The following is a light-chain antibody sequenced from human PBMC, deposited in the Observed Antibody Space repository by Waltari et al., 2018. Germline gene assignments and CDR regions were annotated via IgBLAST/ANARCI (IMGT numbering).Light chain of an antibody. Sequence: DIQMTQSPSSLSASVGDRVTITCRASQSIATRLNWYQQKPGKAPKVLMYDASTLPSGVPSRFSGSASGTHFTLTISSLQPEDSATYYCQQSSNLPYTFGQGTKLEI. J-gene: IGKJ2*01. V-gene: IGKV1-39*01. CDR1: QSIATR. CDR2: DAS. CDR3: QQSSNLPYT.